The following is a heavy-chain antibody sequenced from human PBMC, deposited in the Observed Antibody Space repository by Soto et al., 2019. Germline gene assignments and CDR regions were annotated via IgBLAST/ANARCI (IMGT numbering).Heavy chain of an antibody. V-gene: IGHV3-30*18. J-gene: IGHJ6*02. CDR3: AKDRGIAVAGYYYGMDV. CDR1: GFIFSSYG. D-gene: IGHD6-13*01. Sequence: GGSLRLSCAASGFIFSSYGMHWVRQAPGKGLEWVAVISYDGSNKYYAGSVKGRFTISRDNSKNTLYLQMNSLRAEDTAVYHCAKDRGIAVAGYYYGMDVWGQGTTVTVSS. CDR2: ISYDGSNK.